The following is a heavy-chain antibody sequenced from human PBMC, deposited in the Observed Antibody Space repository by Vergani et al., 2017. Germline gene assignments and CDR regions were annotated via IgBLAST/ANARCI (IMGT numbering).Heavy chain of an antibody. D-gene: IGHD2-2*02. V-gene: IGHV2-26*01. CDR1: GFSLSNARMG. CDR2: IFSNDEK. CDR3: ARIRHYCSSTSCYNYWYFDL. Sequence: QITLKESGPTLVKPTQTLTLTCTFSGFSLSNARMGVSWIRQPPGKALEWLAHIFSNDEKSYSTSLKSRLTISKDTSKSQVVLTMTNMDPVDTATYYCARIRHYCSSTSCYNYWYFDLWGRGTLVTVSS. J-gene: IGHJ2*01.